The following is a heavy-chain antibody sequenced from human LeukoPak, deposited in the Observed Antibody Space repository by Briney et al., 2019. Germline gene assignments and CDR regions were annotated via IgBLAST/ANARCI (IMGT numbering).Heavy chain of an antibody. V-gene: IGHV4-59*08. CDR2: IYYSGST. J-gene: IGHJ4*02. D-gene: IGHD1-26*01. Sequence: SETLSLTCTVSGGSISSYYWSWIRQPPGKGLEWIGYIYYSGSTNYNPSLKSRVTISVDTSKNQFSLKLSSVTAADTAVYYCASSDYSGSYSDYWGQGTLVTVSS. CDR3: ASSDYSGSYSDY. CDR1: GGSISSYY.